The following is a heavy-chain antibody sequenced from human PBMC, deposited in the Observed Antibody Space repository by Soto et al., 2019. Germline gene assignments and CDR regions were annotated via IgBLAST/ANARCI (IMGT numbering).Heavy chain of an antibody. D-gene: IGHD1-1*01. J-gene: IGHJ4*02. Sequence: QVQLQESGPGLVKPSQTLSLTCTVSGGSISTDDHYWSWIRQSPGKGLEWISYVYYSGTTHYNPSLKSRLFISLDTSKNHFSLQLTSVTAADTAVYYCATLRSRWNIDYWGQGTLVTVSS. CDR1: GGSISTDDHY. V-gene: IGHV4-30-4*01. CDR2: VYYSGTT. CDR3: ATLRSRWNIDY.